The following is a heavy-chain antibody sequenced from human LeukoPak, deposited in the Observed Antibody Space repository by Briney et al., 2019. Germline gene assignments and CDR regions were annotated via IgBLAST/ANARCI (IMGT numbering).Heavy chain of an antibody. D-gene: IGHD1-14*01. J-gene: IGHJ3*02. CDR1: GYTFTSYD. Sequence: ASVKVSCKASGYTFTSYDINWVRQATGQGLEWMGWMSPNSGNTGYAQKFQGRVTRTRNNSISTAYMELSSLRSEDTAVYYCARSALPDDAFDIWGQGTMVTVSS. CDR3: ARSALPDDAFDI. CDR2: MSPNSGNT. V-gene: IGHV1-8*01.